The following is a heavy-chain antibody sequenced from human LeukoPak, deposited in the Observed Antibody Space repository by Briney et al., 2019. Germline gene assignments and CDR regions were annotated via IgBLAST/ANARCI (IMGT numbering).Heavy chain of an antibody. V-gene: IGHV1-69*05. CDR2: IIPIFGTA. D-gene: IGHD3-3*01. J-gene: IGHJ6*03. Sequence: GSSVKVSCKASGGTFSSYAISWVRQAPGQGLEWLRGIIPIFGTAKYAQKFQGRVTITTAESTSTAYMELSSLRSEDTAVCYCARVETNYDFWSGYEGGYMDGWGKGTPVTVSS. CDR1: GGTFSSYA. CDR3: ARVETNYDFWSGYEGGYMDG.